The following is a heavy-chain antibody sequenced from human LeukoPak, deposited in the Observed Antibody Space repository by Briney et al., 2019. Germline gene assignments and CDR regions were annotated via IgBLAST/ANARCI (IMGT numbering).Heavy chain of an antibody. Sequence: ASVKVSCKASGYTFTGYYMHWVRQAPGQGLEWMGWINPNSGGTNYAQKFQGRVTMTRDTSISTAYMELSRLRSDDTAVYHCARNCGGDCYSGMGYYYYMDVWGKGTTVTVSS. CDR2: INPNSGGT. J-gene: IGHJ6*03. D-gene: IGHD2-21*01. CDR1: GYTFTGYY. CDR3: ARNCGGDCYSGMGYYYYMDV. V-gene: IGHV1-2*02.